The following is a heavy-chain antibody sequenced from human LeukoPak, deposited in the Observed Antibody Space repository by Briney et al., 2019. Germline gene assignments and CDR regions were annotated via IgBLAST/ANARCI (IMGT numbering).Heavy chain of an antibody. J-gene: IGHJ4*02. CDR2: IIPILGIA. Sequence: ASVKVSCKASGGTFSSYAISWVRQAPGQGLEWMGRIIPILGIANYAQKFQGRVTITADKSTNTAYMELSSLKSEDTALYYCARGIGDGYSSPRMAFAYWGQGTLVTVSS. D-gene: IGHD5-24*01. CDR1: GGTFSSYA. V-gene: IGHV1-69*04. CDR3: ARGIGDGYSSPRMAFAY.